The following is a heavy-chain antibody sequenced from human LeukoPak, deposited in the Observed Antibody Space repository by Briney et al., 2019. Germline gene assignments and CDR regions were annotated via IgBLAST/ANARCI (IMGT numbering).Heavy chain of an antibody. D-gene: IGHD2-2*01. Sequence: PGGSLRLSCAASGFTFSTYSMNWVRQAPGKGLEWVSYIGRSSGPIYYADSVKGRFTISRDNAKNSLYLQMNGLRAEDTAVYYCARGPSSQFRTDYWGQGTLVTVSS. CDR2: IGRSSGPI. CDR1: GFTFSTYS. V-gene: IGHV3-48*01. CDR3: ARGPSSQFRTDY. J-gene: IGHJ4*02.